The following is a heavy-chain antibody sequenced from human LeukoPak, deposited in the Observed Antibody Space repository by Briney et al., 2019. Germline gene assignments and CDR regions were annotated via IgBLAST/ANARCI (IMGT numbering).Heavy chain of an antibody. CDR2: IGGNGVST. CDR3: ARPPSLRFLEWWSFGF. D-gene: IGHD3-3*01. J-gene: IGHJ4*02. Sequence: PGGSLRLSCAASGFTFNSYAMSWVRQAPGKGLEWVSGIGGNGVSTYYADSVKGRFTVSRDNSKNTLYLQMNSLRAEDTALYYCARPPSLRFLEWWSFGFWGQGTLVTVSS. V-gene: IGHV3-23*01. CDR1: GFTFNSYA.